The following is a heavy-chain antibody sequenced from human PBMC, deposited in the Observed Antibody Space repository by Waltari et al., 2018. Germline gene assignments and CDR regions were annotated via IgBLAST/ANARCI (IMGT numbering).Heavy chain of an antibody. J-gene: IGHJ4*02. CDR3: AGGGGWLTDF. D-gene: IGHD5-12*01. Sequence: QAQLQESGPGLVEPSQTLSLTCSVTGDPIRSASYYWTWDRQPAGRGLEWIGHIYSSGQTNYSPSLRSRVTISADRSKNQFSLRLISVTAADTAVYYCAGGGGWLTDFWGQGIPVTVSS. CDR1: GDPIRSASYY. CDR2: IYSSGQT. V-gene: IGHV4-61*09.